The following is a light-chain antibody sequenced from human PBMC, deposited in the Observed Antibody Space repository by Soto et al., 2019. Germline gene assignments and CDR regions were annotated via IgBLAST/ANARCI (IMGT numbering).Light chain of an antibody. CDR1: QSVRSD. CDR3: QQYNSYPWT. V-gene: IGKV3-15*01. Sequence: EILMTQSPATLSVSPGERVTLSCRASQSVRSDVAWYQQKPGQAPRLLIYRASTRATGIPARFTGSGSGTDFALTISSMQPEDCAVYYCQQYNSYPWTFGQGTKVEIK. J-gene: IGKJ1*01. CDR2: RAS.